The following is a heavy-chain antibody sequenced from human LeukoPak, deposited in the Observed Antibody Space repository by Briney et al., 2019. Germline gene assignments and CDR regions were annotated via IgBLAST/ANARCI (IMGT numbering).Heavy chain of an antibody. CDR2: INYSGST. CDR1: GSSISSYY. D-gene: IGHD2-2*01. Sequence: SETLSLTCTVSGSSISSYYWSWIRKPPGKGLEGIGYINYSGSTNYNPSLKSRVTISVDRSKNQFSLKLSSVTAVDTAVYYCATNTPGYCSSTSCYGTIDYWGQGTLVTVSS. J-gene: IGHJ4*02. V-gene: IGHV4-59*08. CDR3: ATNTPGYCSSTSCYGTIDY.